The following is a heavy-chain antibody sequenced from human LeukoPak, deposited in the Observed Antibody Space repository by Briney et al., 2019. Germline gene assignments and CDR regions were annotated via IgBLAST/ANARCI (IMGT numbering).Heavy chain of an antibody. CDR1: GFTFDDYA. J-gene: IGHJ6*02. V-gene: IGHV3-9*01. D-gene: IGHD3-22*01. CDR2: ISWNSGSI. Sequence: GRSLRLSCAASGFTFDDYAMHWVRQAPGKGLEWVSGISWNSGSIGYADSVKGRFTISRDNAKNSLYLQMNSLRAEDTAVYYCATAVPYYYDSSGYSSYGMDVWGQGTTVTVSS. CDR3: ATAVPYYYDSSGYSSYGMDV.